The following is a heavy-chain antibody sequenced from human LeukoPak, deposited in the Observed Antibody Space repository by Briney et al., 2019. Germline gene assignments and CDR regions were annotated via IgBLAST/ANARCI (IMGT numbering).Heavy chain of an antibody. J-gene: IGHJ6*02. V-gene: IGHV4-59*08. Sequence: SETLSLTCTVSGGSISSSYWSWIRQPPGKGLEWIGDIYYSGSTSGSTNYNPSLKSRVPISVDTSKNQFSLKLSSVTVADTAVYYCARHGPAARVYYYGMDVWGQGTTVTVSS. CDR2: IYYSGSTSGST. D-gene: IGHD2-2*01. CDR1: GGSISSSY. CDR3: ARHGPAARVYYYGMDV.